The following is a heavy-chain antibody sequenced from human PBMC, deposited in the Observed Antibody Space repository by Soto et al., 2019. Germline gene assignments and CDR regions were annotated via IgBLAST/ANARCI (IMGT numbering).Heavy chain of an antibody. V-gene: IGHV3-48*02. CDR3: VRSVLYYDFWSGHY. Sequence: GGSLRLSCAVSGFTFSDYSMNWVRQAPGKGLEWVSYISGSSRTIHYADSVKGRFTISRDNAENSLYLQMNSLRDEDTAVYYCVRSVLYYDFWSGHYWGQGTRVTVSS. D-gene: IGHD3-3*01. CDR2: ISGSSRTI. J-gene: IGHJ4*02. CDR1: GFTFSDYS.